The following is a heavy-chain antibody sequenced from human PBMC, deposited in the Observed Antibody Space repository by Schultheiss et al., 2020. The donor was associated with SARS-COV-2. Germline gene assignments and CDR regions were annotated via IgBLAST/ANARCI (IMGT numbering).Heavy chain of an antibody. V-gene: IGHV3-23*01. CDR2: ISGSGGST. CDR3: ARRGTMGGLDV. D-gene: IGHD2-2*01. J-gene: IGHJ6*02. Sequence: GESLKISCSASGFTFSSYAMSWVRQAPGKGLEWVSAISGSGGSTYYADSVKGRFTISRDNAKNSLYLQMSSLRSEDTAIYYCARRGTMGGLDVWGQGTTVTVSS. CDR1: GFTFSSYA.